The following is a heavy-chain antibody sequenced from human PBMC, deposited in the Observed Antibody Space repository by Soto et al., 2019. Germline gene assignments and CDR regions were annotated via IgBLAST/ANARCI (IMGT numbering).Heavy chain of an antibody. CDR1: GASISSRDYY. Sequence: SETLSLTCSVSGASISSRDYYWGWIRQTPGKGLEWIGNIDYNGVTYYNPSLKSRVTVSKDTSKNQFSLKVASVTAADTAIYYCGRVMIGTSRHTDSDFWGQGTQVTAPQ. CDR3: GRVMIGTSRHTDSDF. V-gene: IGHV4-39*01. D-gene: IGHD2-2*01. J-gene: IGHJ4*02. CDR2: IDYNGVT.